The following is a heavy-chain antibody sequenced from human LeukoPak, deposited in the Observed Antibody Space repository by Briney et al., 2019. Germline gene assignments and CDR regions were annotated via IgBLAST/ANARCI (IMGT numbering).Heavy chain of an antibody. CDR1: GFSFSSSW. CDR2: ISSDGTDI. V-gene: IGHV3-74*01. D-gene: IGHD2-2*01. J-gene: IGHJ4*02. CDR3: ARDQTQLGPTTVDY. Sequence: GGSLRLSCLASGFSFSSSWMHWVRQTPGKELLWLSRISSDGTDIKYADSVQGRFIISRDNAENTLYLQMNNLRVEDTAVYYCARDQTQLGPTTVDYWGQGTLVTVSS.